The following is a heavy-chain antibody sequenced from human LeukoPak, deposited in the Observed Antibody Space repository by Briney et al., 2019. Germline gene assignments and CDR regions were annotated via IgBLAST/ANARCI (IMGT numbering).Heavy chain of an antibody. J-gene: IGHJ4*02. CDR1: GGSISSSSYY. Sequence: SETLSLTCTVSGGSISSSSYYWGWIRQPPGKGLEWIGSIYYSGSTYYNPSLKSRVTISVDTSKNHFPLKLSSVTAADTAVYYCAANSADYNTLGSSYKVWGQGTLVTVSS. CDR2: IYYSGST. D-gene: IGHD3-10*01. V-gene: IGHV4-39*02. CDR3: AANSADYNTLGSSYKV.